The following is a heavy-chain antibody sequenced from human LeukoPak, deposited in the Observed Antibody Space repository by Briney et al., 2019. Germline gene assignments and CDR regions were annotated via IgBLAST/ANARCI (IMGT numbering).Heavy chain of an antibody. J-gene: IGHJ4*02. Sequence: ASVKVSCKASGYTFSDYYMHWLRQAPGQGLEWMGGIIPIFGTANYAQKFQGRVTITTDESTSTAYVELSSLRSEDTAVYYCARDGYYYGSGSYYRFDYWGQGTLVTVSS. CDR2: IIPIFGTA. V-gene: IGHV1-69*05. CDR3: ARDGYYYGSGSYYRFDY. CDR1: GYTFSDYY. D-gene: IGHD3-10*01.